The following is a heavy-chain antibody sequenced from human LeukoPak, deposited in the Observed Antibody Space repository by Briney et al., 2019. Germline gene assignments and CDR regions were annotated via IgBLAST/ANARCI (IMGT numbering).Heavy chain of an antibody. CDR2: ISSNEDT. J-gene: IGHJ4*02. D-gene: IGHD6-13*01. CDR3: AREPGYSSSWYGGGFDY. Sequence: SETLSLTCTVSGGSISTYYWSWIRQPPGKGLQWIGYISSNEDTDYNPSLESRVTISVDTSRNQFSLKLTSVTAADTAVYYCAREPGYSSSWYGGGFDYWGQGTLVTVSS. CDR1: GGSISTYY. V-gene: IGHV4-59*01.